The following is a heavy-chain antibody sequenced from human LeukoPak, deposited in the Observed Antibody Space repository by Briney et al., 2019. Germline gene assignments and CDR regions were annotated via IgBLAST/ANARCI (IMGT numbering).Heavy chain of an antibody. CDR3: ARDFGDYGFDY. J-gene: IGHJ4*02. D-gene: IGHD3-10*01. CDR2: ISAYNGNT. V-gene: IGHV1-18*01. CDR1: GYTFTNYA. Sequence: ASVKVSCKASGYTFTNYAISWVRQAPGQGLEWVGWISAYNGNTNYAQKLQGRVTMTTDTSTSTAYMDLRSLRSDDTAVYYCARDFGDYGFDYWGQGTLVTVSS.